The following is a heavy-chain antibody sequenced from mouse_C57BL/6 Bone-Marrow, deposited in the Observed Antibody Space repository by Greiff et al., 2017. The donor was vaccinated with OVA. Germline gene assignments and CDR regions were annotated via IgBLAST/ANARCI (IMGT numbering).Heavy chain of an antibody. CDR3: ARSRGDY. CDR1: GYAFTNYL. V-gene: IGHV1-54*01. Sequence: VMLVESGAELVRPGTSVKVSCKASGYAFTNYLIEWVKQRPGQGLEWIGVINPGSGGTNYNEKFKGKATLTADKSSSTAYMQLSSLTSEDSAVYFCARSRGDYWGQGTTLTVSS. J-gene: IGHJ2*01. CDR2: INPGSGGT.